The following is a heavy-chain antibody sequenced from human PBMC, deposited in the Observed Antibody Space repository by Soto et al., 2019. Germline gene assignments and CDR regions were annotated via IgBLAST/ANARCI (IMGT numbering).Heavy chain of an antibody. CDR2: INSSDSYT. CDR3: ARQYPPARYYYYYGMDV. CDR1: GYSFTSYW. J-gene: IGHJ6*02. V-gene: IGHV5-10-1*01. Sequence: ASVKDSCRASGYSFTSYWFNWVRQIACKGLAGMGRINSSDSYTNYRRAFQGHVTHPANKSLSTVYLQWSSVKASDTALYYCARQYPPARYYYYYGMDVWGQGTTVTVSS.